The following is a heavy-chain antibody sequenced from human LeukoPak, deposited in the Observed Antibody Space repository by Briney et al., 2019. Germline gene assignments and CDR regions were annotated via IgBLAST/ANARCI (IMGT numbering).Heavy chain of an antibody. CDR2: INPNSGGT. V-gene: IGHV1-2*02. D-gene: IGHD4-17*01. CDR1: GYTFTGYY. Sequence: ASVKVSCKASGYTFTGYYMHWVRQAPGQGLEWMGWINPNSGGTNFAQKFQGRVTMTRDTSISTVYMELSRLRSDDTAVYYCARERNYGDYGNAFDVWGQGTKVTVSS. CDR3: ARERNYGDYGNAFDV. J-gene: IGHJ3*01.